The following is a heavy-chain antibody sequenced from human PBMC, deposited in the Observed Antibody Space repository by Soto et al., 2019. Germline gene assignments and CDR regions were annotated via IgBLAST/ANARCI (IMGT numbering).Heavy chain of an antibody. J-gene: IGHJ4*02. CDR1: GGSISSSTYL. CDR3: ARQGSKDYFDY. CDR2: IYYSGST. Sequence: QLQLQESGPGLVKPSETLSLTCTVSGGSISSSTYLWGWIRQPPGKGLEWIGSIYYSGSTYYNPSFKSRVAISVDTSKNQFSLKLSSVTAADTAVYYCARQGSKDYFDYWGQGTLVTVSS. V-gene: IGHV4-39*01.